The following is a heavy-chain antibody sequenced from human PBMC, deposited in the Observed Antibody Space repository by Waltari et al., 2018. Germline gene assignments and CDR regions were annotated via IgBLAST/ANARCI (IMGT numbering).Heavy chain of an antibody. Sequence: QVQLVQSGAEVRKPGASVKVSCKTSGYTFTDSYIHWVRQAPGQGLEWMGRMNHKNNYPRDEQKLHGSVTMTRDTSITTAYMELRSLTSDDTALYYCVTQRPWEDYWGQGTRVTVSP. V-gene: IGHV1-2*06. CDR2: MNHKNNYP. CDR3: VTQRPWEDY. CDR1: GYTFTDSY. D-gene: IGHD1-26*01. J-gene: IGHJ4*02.